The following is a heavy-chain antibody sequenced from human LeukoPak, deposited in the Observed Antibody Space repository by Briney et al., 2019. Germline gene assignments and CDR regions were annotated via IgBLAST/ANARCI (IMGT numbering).Heavy chain of an antibody. CDR1: GYTFPRYY. CDR2: INPSGGST. Sequence: ASVNVSCKASGYTFPRYYMHWVRQAPGQGREWMGIINPSGGSTSYAQKFQGRVTMTRDTSTSTVYMELSSLRSEDTAVYYCARLSIAAAGTAEYFQHWGQGTLVTVSS. V-gene: IGHV1-46*01. D-gene: IGHD6-13*01. CDR3: ARLSIAAAGTAEYFQH. J-gene: IGHJ1*01.